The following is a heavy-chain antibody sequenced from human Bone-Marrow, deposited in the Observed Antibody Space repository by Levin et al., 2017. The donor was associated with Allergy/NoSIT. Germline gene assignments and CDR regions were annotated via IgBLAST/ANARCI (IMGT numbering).Heavy chain of an antibody. D-gene: IGHD6-19*01. J-gene: IGHJ4*02. Sequence: SETLSLTCTVSGGSISSSSYYWGWIRQPPGKGLEWIGSIYYSGSTYYNPSLKSRVTISVDTSKNQFSLKLSSVTAADTAVYYCASPGREWLDPFDYWGQGTLVTVSS. CDR1: GGSISSSSYY. V-gene: IGHV4-39*01. CDR2: IYYSGST. CDR3: ASPGREWLDPFDY.